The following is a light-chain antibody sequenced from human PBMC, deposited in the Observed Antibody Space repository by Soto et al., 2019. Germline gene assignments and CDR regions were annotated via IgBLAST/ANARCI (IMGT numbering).Light chain of an antibody. Sequence: QSVLTQPPSASGSPGHSVAISCTGTSIDVGGYNYVSWYQQHPGKAPKLMIYEVNKRPSGVPDRFSGSKSGNTASLTVSGLQAEDEADYYCSSYAGSSNVFGTGTKVNVL. CDR1: SIDVGGYNY. J-gene: IGLJ1*01. V-gene: IGLV2-8*01. CDR2: EVN. CDR3: SSYAGSSNV.